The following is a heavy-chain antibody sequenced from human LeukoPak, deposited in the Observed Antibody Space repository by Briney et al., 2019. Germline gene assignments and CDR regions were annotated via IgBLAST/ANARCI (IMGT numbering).Heavy chain of an antibody. Sequence: GGSLRLSCAASGFTFSDYYMSWIRQAPGKGLEWVSYISSSGSTIYYADSVKGRFTISREDTKNSLYLQMNSLRAEDTAVYYCARRGEIFEDCSLTSCYSGYWGQGTLVTVSS. CDR2: ISSSGSTI. CDR1: GFTFSDYY. CDR3: ARRGEIFEDCSLTSCYSGY. J-gene: IGHJ4*02. D-gene: IGHD2-2*01. V-gene: IGHV3-11*04.